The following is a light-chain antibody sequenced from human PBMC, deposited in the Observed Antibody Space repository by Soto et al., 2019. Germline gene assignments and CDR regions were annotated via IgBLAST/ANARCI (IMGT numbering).Light chain of an antibody. CDR3: EDGYSSPTGK. CDR2: AAS. Sequence: DIQMTQSPSSVSASVGDRITISCRTSQSILKYLNWYQQKPGKAPNLLISAASNLHSGVPSRFSGSGSGTDFTLSIRCLEREDFGTFYSEDGYSSPTGKCGQGTRVDIK. CDR1: QSILKY. V-gene: IGKV1-39*01. J-gene: IGKJ1*01.